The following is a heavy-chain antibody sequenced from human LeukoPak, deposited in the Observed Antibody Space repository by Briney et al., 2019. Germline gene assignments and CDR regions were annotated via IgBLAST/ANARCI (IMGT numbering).Heavy chain of an antibody. CDR1: GFRFDDHG. Sequence: GGSLRLSCAASGFRFDDHGMSWVRQAPGKGLEWVSGINWNGGSTGYGDSVKGRFTISRDNAKNSLYLQMNSLRGEDTALYYCAGGDRNGWYSDHWGQGVLVTVSS. D-gene: IGHD6-19*01. CDR3: AGGDRNGWYSDH. J-gene: IGHJ4*02. V-gene: IGHV3-20*04. CDR2: INWNGGST.